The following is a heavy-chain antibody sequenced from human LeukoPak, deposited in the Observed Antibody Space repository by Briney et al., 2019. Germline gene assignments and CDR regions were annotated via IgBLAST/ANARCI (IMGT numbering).Heavy chain of an antibody. CDR2: IKQDGSEI. D-gene: IGHD4-23*01. J-gene: IGHJ4*02. CDR3: ARADYGGNLFFDY. Sequence: PGGSLRLSCAASGFTFSNAWMSWVRQAPGKGLEWVANIKQDGSEINYVDSVKGRFTISRDNAKNSMLLQMDSLRAEDTAVYYCARADYGGNLFFDYWGQGALVTVSS. CDR1: GFTFSNAW. V-gene: IGHV3-7*04.